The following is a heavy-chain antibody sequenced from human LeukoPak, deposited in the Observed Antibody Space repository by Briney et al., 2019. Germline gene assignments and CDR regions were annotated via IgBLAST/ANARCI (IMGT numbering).Heavy chain of an antibody. V-gene: IGHV1-2*02. CDR1: GYTFTGYY. CDR2: INPNSGGT. J-gene: IGHJ4*02. D-gene: IGHD4-17*01. Sequence: ASVKVSCKASGYTFTGYYMHWVRQAPGQGLEWMGWINPNSGGTNYAQKFQGRVTLTTDTSTTTAYMELRSLRSDDTAVYYCARAQHGDYPDFWGQGTLVTVSS. CDR3: ARAQHGDYPDF.